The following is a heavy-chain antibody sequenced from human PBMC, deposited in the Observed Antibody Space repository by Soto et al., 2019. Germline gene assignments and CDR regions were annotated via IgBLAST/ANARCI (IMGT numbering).Heavy chain of an antibody. CDR3: ARHLYYDISPGYLRPYHYYGMDV. Sequence: SETLSLTCTVSGGSISGYYWNWIRQSPGKGLEWIGYIYYSGNIYYSDYTDSNPSLRSRVTISVDTSKNQFSLKVTSVTAADTAVYYCARHLYYDISPGYLRPYHYYGMDVWGQGTTVTVSS. J-gene: IGHJ6*02. D-gene: IGHD3-9*01. CDR1: GGSISGYY. CDR2: IYYSGNI. V-gene: IGHV4-59*08.